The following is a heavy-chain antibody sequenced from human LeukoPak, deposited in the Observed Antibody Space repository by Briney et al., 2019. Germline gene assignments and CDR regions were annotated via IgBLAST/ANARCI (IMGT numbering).Heavy chain of an antibody. CDR3: AREDDILTGYGMDV. Sequence: GGSLRLSCAASGFTFSSYSMNWVRQAPGKGLEWVSSISSSSSYIYYADSVKGRFTISRDNAKNSLYLQMNSLRAEDTAVYYCAREDDILTGYGMDVWGQGTTVTVSS. V-gene: IGHV3-21*01. D-gene: IGHD3-9*01. CDR2: ISSSSSYI. J-gene: IGHJ6*02. CDR1: GFTFSSYS.